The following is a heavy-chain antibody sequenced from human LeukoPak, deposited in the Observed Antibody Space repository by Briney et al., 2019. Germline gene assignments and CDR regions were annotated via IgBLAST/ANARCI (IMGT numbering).Heavy chain of an antibody. D-gene: IGHD6-19*01. Sequence: GGSLRLSCAAPGFIFGNYAIHWVRQAPGKGLEWVSLISGDGGSTFYADSVKGRFTISRDNSKNSLSLQMSSLRSEDTALYYCARESETSGWYDYWGQGTLLTVSS. J-gene: IGHJ4*02. CDR3: ARESETSGWYDY. V-gene: IGHV3-43*02. CDR2: ISGDGGST. CDR1: GFIFGNYA.